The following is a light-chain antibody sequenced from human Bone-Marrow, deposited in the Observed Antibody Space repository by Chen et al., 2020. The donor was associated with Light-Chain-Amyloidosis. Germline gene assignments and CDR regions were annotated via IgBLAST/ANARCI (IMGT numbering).Light chain of an antibody. V-gene: IGLV2-14*01. CDR2: EVT. J-gene: IGLJ1*01. CDR3: SSYTITNTLV. CDR1: SSDVGGDSH. Sequence: QSALTQPASVSGSPVQSITISRTGTSSDVGGDSHVSWYQQHPDKAPKLMIYEVTNRPSWVPDRFAGSKSDNTASLTISGLQTEDEADYFCSSYTITNTLVFGSGTRVTVL.